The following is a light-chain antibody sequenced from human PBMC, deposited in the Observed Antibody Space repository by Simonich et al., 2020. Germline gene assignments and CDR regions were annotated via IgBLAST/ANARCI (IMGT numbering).Light chain of an antibody. CDR3: QQYYSTPWT. CDR1: QSGLYSSNNKNY. CDR2: WES. J-gene: IGKJ1*01. V-gene: IGKV4-1*01. Sequence: DIVMTQSPDSLAVSLGERATINCKSSQSGLYSSNNKNYLAWYKQKPGQPPKLLIYWESTRESGVPDRFSGSGSGTDFTLTISSLQAEDVAVYYCQQYYSTPWTFGQGTKVEIK.